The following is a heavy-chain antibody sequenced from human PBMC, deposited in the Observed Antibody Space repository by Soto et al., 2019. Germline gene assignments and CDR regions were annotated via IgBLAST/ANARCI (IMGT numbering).Heavy chain of an antibody. CDR3: ARGPGYYYYGMDV. V-gene: IGHV3-33*01. CDR1: GFTFSSYG. Sequence: PGGSLRLSCAASGFTFSSYGMHWVRQAPGKGLEWVAVIWYDGSNKYYADSVKGRFTISRDNSKNTLCLQMNSLRAEDTAVYYCARGPGYYYYGMDVWGQGTTVTVSS. J-gene: IGHJ6*02. CDR2: IWYDGSNK.